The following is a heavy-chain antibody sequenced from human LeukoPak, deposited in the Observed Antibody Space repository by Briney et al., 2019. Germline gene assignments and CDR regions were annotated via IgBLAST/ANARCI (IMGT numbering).Heavy chain of an antibody. V-gene: IGHV4-39*01. D-gene: IGHD2-15*01. CDR3: AINLGYCSGGSCFDAFDI. J-gene: IGHJ3*02. CDR2: IYYSGST. CDR1: GGSISSSSYY. Sequence: SETLSLTCTVSGGSISSSSYYWGWIRQPPGKGLEWIGSIYYSGSTSYNPSLKSRVTISVDTSKNQFSLKLSSVTAADTAVYYCAINLGYCSGGSCFDAFDIWGQGTMVTVSS.